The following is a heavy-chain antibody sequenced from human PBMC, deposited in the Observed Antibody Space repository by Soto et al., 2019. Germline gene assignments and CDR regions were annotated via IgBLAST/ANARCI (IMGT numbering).Heavy chain of an antibody. J-gene: IGHJ4*02. D-gene: IGHD2-15*01. CDR3: AKAWWIDY. CDR2: ISYDGSNK. Sequence: PGGSLRLSCAAFGLTFRSIGMLWFRQAPGKGLEWVAVISYDGSNKYYADSVKGRFTISRDNSKNTLYLQMNSLRAEDTAVYYCAKAWWIDYWGQGTLVTVSS. V-gene: IGHV3-30*18. CDR1: GLTFRSIG.